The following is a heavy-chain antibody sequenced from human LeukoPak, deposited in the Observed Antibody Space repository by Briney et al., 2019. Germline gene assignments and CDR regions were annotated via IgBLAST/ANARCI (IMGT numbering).Heavy chain of an antibody. CDR3: ARARGDIVVVPAAIWFDP. V-gene: IGHV1-2*02. Sequence: GASVKVSCKASGYTFTGYYMHWVRQAPGQGLEWMGWIKPNNGGTNYAQKFQGRATMTRDTSISTAYMELSRLRSDDTAVYYCARARGDIVVVPAAIWFDPWGQGTLSPSPQ. D-gene: IGHD2-2*01. CDR1: GYTFTGYY. J-gene: IGHJ5*02. CDR2: IKPNNGGT.